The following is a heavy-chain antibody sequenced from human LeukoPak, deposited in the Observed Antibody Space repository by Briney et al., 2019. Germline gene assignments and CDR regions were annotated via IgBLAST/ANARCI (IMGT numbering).Heavy chain of an antibody. J-gene: IGHJ4*02. Sequence: GGSLRLSCAASGFTFSSYSMNWVRQAPGKGLEWVSYISSSSSTIDYADSVKGRFTISRDNAKNSLYLQMNSLRAEDTAVYYCARRNSGRYDYWGQGTLVTVSS. CDR2: ISSSSSTI. V-gene: IGHV3-48*01. CDR3: ARRNSGRYDY. CDR1: GFTFSSYS. D-gene: IGHD1-26*01.